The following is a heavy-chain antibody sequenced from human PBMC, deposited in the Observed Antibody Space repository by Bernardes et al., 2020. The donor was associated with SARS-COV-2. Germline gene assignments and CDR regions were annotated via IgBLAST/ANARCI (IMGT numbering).Heavy chain of an antibody. V-gene: IGHV3-7*03. CDR3: ARLYRYSSAWLDY. Sequence: GGSLRLSCAGSGFDFSDYWMTWVRQAPGKGLEWVANIKRDGSETYYVDSVKGRFTISRDNAKNLVFLQMNSLRAEDTAVYYCARLYRYSSAWLDYLGQGTLVTVSS. D-gene: IGHD6-25*01. CDR1: GFDFSDYW. CDR2: IKRDGSET. J-gene: IGHJ4*02.